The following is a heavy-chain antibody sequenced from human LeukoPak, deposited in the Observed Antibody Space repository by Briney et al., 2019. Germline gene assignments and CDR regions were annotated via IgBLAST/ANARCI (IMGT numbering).Heavy chain of an antibody. D-gene: IGHD2-2*01. Sequence: GRSLRLSCAASGFTFSDYYMSWIRQAPGKGLEWVSYISSSGSTIYYADSVKGRFTISRDNAKNSLYLQMNSLRAEDTAVYYCARAPSIVVVPAATTGMDWFDPWGQGTLVTVSS. V-gene: IGHV3-11*01. CDR1: GFTFSDYY. CDR3: ARAPSIVVVPAATTGMDWFDP. J-gene: IGHJ5*02. CDR2: ISSSGSTI.